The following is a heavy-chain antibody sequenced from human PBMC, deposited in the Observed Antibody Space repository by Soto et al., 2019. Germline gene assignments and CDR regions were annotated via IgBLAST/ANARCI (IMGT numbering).Heavy chain of an antibody. CDR1: GDSISAYS. CDR3: AREGNLGRWLQPLDF. D-gene: IGHD5-12*01. J-gene: IGHJ4*02. CDR2: IHYNGNT. V-gene: IGHV4-59*01. Sequence: QVQLQVSGPGLVKPSETLSLTCTVSGDSISAYSWSWVRQPPGKGLEWIGNIHYNGNTKYNPSLKSRVTMSLDTSKNQFSLRLISVTAADTAKYFCAREGNLGRWLQPLDFWCQGTLVTVSS.